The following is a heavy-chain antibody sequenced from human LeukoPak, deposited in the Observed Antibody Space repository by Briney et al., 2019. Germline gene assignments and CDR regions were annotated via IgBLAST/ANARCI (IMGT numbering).Heavy chain of an antibody. D-gene: IGHD6-19*01. V-gene: IGHV3-33*06. CDR2: IWYDGSDD. CDR3: AKEAVGSGVAVDH. CDR1: GSMFNSYG. J-gene: IGHJ4*02. Sequence: PGTSLRLSCEASGSMFNSYGMHWVPQAPGKGREWVTYIWYDGSDDCYSDSVKGRFIVSRDNSKNTMFLQMNSLTTEDTAVYYCAKEAVGSGVAVDHWGQGTLVTVSS.